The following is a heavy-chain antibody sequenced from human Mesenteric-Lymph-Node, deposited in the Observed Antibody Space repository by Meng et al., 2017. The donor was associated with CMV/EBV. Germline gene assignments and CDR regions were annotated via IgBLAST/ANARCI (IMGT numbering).Heavy chain of an antibody. Sequence: GESLKISCAASGFTFSSYAMHWVRQAPGKGLEWVAVISYDGSNKYYADSVKGRFTISRDNSKNTLYLQMNSLRAEDTAVYYCARDHRREWELLGMSDYWGQGTLVTVSS. CDR2: ISYDGSNK. CDR1: GFTFSSYA. J-gene: IGHJ4*02. D-gene: IGHD1-26*01. CDR3: ARDHRREWELLGMSDY. V-gene: IGHV3-30*04.